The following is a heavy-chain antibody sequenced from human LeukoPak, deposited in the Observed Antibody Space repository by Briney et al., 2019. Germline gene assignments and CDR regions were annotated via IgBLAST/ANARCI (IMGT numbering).Heavy chain of an antibody. J-gene: IGHJ4*02. V-gene: IGHV1-2*02. CDR2: INPNSGGT. D-gene: IGHD3-22*01. Sequence: GASVKVSCKASGYTFIRYGISWVRQAPGQGLEWMGWINPNSGGTNYAQKFQGRVTMTRDTSISTAYMELSRLRSDDTAVYYCARELNYDSSGYYFDYWGQGTLVTVSS. CDR3: ARELNYDSSGYYFDY. CDR1: GYTFIRYG.